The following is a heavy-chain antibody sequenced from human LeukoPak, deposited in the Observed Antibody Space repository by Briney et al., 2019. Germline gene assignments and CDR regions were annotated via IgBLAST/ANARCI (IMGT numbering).Heavy chain of an antibody. V-gene: IGHV4-61*02. CDR1: GGSISSGSYY. CDR2: IYTSGST. D-gene: IGHD3-3*01. Sequence: SETLSLTCTVSGGSISSGSYYWSWIRQPAGEGLEWIGRIYTSGSTNYNPSLKSRVTISVDTSKNQFSLKLSSVTAADTAVYYCARWSGYYIRAFDYWGQGTLVTVSS. J-gene: IGHJ4*02. CDR3: ARWSGYYIRAFDY.